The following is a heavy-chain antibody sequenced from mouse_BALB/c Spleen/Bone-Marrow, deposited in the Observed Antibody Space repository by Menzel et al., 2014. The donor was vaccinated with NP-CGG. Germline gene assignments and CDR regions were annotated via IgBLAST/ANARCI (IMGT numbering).Heavy chain of an antibody. J-gene: IGHJ2*01. V-gene: IGHV5-17*02. CDR2: ISSGSGTI. CDR3: ARGGNWEDFDY. Sequence: EVMLVESGGGLVQPGGSRKLSCAASGFTFSSFGMHWVRQAPERGLECVAYISSGSGTIFYADTVKGRFTISRDNPKNTLFLQMTSLRSEDSAMYYCARGGNWEDFDYWGQGTTLTVSS. D-gene: IGHD4-1*01. CDR1: GFTFSSFG.